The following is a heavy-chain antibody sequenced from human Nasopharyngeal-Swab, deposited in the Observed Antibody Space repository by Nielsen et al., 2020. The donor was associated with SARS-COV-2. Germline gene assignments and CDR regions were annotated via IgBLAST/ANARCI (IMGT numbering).Heavy chain of an antibody. CDR2: INPNSGGT. J-gene: IGHJ6*02. CDR1: GHTFTGYY. CDR3: ARERRIVATILSDYYYGMDV. Sequence: ASVKVSCKASGHTFTGYYMHWVRQAPGQGLEWMGWINPNSGGTNYAQKFQGWVTMTRDTSISTAYMELSRLRSDDTAVYYCARERRIVATILSDYYYGMDVWGQGTTVTVSS. D-gene: IGHD5-12*01. V-gene: IGHV1-2*04.